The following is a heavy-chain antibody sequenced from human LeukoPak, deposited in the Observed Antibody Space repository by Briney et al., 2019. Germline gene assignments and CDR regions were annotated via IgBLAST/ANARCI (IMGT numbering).Heavy chain of an antibody. Sequence: SETLSLTCAVSGASINDFYRTWIRQPPGKGLEWIGYVYYGGSTNYNPSLKSRVSMSVDTSKNQFSLTLTSVTVADTAFYYCARGGIRGYSAFDNLDFWGLGTHVTVSS. J-gene: IGHJ4*02. CDR2: VYYGGST. D-gene: IGHD5-12*01. CDR1: GASINDFY. V-gene: IGHV4-59*01. CDR3: ARGGIRGYSAFDNLDF.